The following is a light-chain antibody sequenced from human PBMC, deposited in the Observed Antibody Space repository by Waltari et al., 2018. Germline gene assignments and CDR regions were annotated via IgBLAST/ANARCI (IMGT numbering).Light chain of an antibody. CDR2: KDT. J-gene: IGLJ2*01. CDR3: QSTDNSGTYVV. CDR1: ALPKHY. Sequence: SYELTQPPSVSVSPGQTARITCSGDALPKHYSFWYQQRSGQAPVVVIYKDTERPSGIPERFSGSSSGTRVTLTISGVQAEDEADYYCQSTDNSGTYVVFGGGTKLTVL. V-gene: IGLV3-25*03.